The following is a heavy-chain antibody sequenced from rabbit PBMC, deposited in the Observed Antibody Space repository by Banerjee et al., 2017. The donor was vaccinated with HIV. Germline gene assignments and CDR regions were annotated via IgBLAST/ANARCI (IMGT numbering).Heavy chain of an antibody. Sequence: QEQLEESGGDLVKPEGSLTITCTASGFSFSNKYVMCWVRQAPGKGLEWIACIDAGSNGNTYYASWAKGRFTVSKTSSTTVTLQMTSLTAADTATYFCAREEYVGYGYANLWGPGTLVTVS. CDR3: AREEYVGYGYANL. CDR1: GFSFSNKYV. CDR2: IDAGSNGNT. V-gene: IGHV1S45*01. D-gene: IGHD6-1*01. J-gene: IGHJ4*01.